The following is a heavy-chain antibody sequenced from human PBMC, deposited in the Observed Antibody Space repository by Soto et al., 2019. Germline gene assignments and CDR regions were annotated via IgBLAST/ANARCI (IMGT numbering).Heavy chain of an antibody. CDR2: VNSDGSIT. J-gene: IGHJ4*02. V-gene: IGHV3-74*01. D-gene: IGHD1-26*01. CDR3: ARVGDTTWY. CDR1: GFTFSSYW. Sequence: GGSLRLSCAASGFTFSSYWMHWVRQAPGKGLVWVSRVNSDGSITNYADAVKGRFTISRDNAKNTLYLQMDGLRAEDTAVYYCARVGDTTWYWGQGTLVTVSS.